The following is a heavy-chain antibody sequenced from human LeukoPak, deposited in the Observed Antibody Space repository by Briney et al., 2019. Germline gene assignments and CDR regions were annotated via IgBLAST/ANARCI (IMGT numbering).Heavy chain of an antibody. Sequence: PGGSLRLSCAASGFTFSSYGMHWVRQAPGKGLEWVAFIRYDGSNKYYADSVKGRFTISRDNSKNTLYLQMNSLRAEDTAVYYCAKDNTIAVAGTKNPPDYWGQGTLVTVSS. CDR1: GFTFSSYG. CDR3: AKDNTIAVAGTKNPPDY. CDR2: IRYDGSNK. V-gene: IGHV3-30*02. D-gene: IGHD6-19*01. J-gene: IGHJ4*02.